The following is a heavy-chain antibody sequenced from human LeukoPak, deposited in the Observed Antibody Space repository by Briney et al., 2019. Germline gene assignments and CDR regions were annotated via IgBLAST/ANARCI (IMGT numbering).Heavy chain of an antibody. Sequence: ASVKVSCKASGYTFTSYYMHWVRQAPGQGLEWMGIINPSGGSTSYAQKFQGRVTMTRDTSTSTVYMELSSLRSEDTAVYYCARGPSHSQDIVVVPAAIGDAFDIWGQGTMVTVSS. V-gene: IGHV1-46*01. J-gene: IGHJ3*02. CDR3: ARGPSHSQDIVVVPAAIGDAFDI. D-gene: IGHD2-2*02. CDR2: INPSGGST. CDR1: GYTFTSYY.